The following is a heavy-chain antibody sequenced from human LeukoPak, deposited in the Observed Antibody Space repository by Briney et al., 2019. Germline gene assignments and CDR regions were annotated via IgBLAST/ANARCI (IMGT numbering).Heavy chain of an antibody. Sequence: PSETLSLTCTVSGGSISSYYWSWIRQPPGKGPEWIGYIYYSGSTNYNPSLKSRVTISVDTSKNQFSLKLSSVTAADTAVYYCASAHCGGDCFFDSWGQGTLVTVSS. CDR2: IYYSGST. J-gene: IGHJ4*02. D-gene: IGHD2-21*02. V-gene: IGHV4-59*01. CDR3: ASAHCGGDCFFDS. CDR1: GGSISSYY.